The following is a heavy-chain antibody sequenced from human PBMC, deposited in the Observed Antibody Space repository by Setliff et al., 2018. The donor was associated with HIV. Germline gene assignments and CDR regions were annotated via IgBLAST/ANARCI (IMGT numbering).Heavy chain of an antibody. CDR1: GGSISSYY. D-gene: IGHD6-19*01. CDR3: ARGYPGIAVAGLSYYYYYYMDV. CDR2: IYYSGST. V-gene: IGHV4-59*01. Sequence: PSETLSLTCTVSGGSISSYYWSWIRQPPGKGLEWIGYIYYSGSTNYNPSLKSRVTISVDTSKNQFSLKLSSVTAADTAVYYCARGYPGIAVAGLSYYYYYYMDVWGKGTTVTVSS. J-gene: IGHJ6*03.